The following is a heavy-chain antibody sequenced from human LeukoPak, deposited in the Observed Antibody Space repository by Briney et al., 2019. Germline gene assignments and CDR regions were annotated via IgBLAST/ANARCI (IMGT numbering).Heavy chain of an antibody. D-gene: IGHD4-17*01. CDR2: ILTSETP. V-gene: IGHV4-4*07. CDR1: GGYIGSYY. CDR3: AREADYGDYLRSYYYIDV. Sequence: PSETLSLTCTVSGGYIGSYYWSWIRQPAGKGLEWIGRILTSETPSYNPSLESRVTMSLDTSESQFSLKLTSVTAADTAVYYCAREADYGDYLRSYYYIDVWGTGTRVTVSS. J-gene: IGHJ6*03.